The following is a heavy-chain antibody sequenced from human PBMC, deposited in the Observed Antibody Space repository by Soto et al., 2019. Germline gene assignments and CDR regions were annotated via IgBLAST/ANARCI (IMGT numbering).Heavy chain of an antibody. CDR2: IILYYNTL. CDR3: ASRPGRWYPYVCDS. Sequence: QAQVVQSGAEVRKPGSSVKLSCKASEGTFNSYAIAWVRQAPGQGLEWMAGIILYYNTLNYVQKFQDRVTITADDSTNTVYMELSTRRSDDTGVYFCASRPGRWYPYVCDSWAQGDLVTVSS. V-gene: IGHV1-69*01. CDR1: EGTFNSYA. D-gene: IGHD6-13*01. J-gene: IGHJ4*02.